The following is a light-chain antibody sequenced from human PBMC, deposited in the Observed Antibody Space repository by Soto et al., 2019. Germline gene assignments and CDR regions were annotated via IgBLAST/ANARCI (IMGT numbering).Light chain of an antibody. V-gene: IGKV1-27*01. Sequence: DIQMTQSPSSLSASVGDRVTITCRASQGIITYLAWYQQKPGKVPKLLIYAASTLQSGVPSRFSGGGSGTDFTLTISSLQPEEVATYYCQKYNRAPLTFGGGTKVEIK. CDR2: AAS. CDR3: QKYNRAPLT. J-gene: IGKJ4*01. CDR1: QGIITY.